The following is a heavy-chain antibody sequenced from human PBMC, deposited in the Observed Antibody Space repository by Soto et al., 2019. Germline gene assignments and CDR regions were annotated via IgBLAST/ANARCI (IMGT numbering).Heavy chain of an antibody. Sequence: EVQLVESGGGLVKPGGSLRLSCAASGFTFSSYSMNWVRQAPGKGLEWVSSISSSSSYIYYADSVKGRFTISRDNAKNSLYLQMNSLRAEETAVYYCARDSNGGWVDYWGQGTLVTVSS. CDR2: ISSSSSYI. CDR3: ARDSNGGWVDY. V-gene: IGHV3-21*01. CDR1: GFTFSSYS. J-gene: IGHJ4*02. D-gene: IGHD4-4*01.